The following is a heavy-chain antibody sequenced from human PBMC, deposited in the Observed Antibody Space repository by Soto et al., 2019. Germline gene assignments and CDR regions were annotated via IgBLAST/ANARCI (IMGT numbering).Heavy chain of an antibody. D-gene: IGHD6-19*01. CDR1: GGSFSGYY. J-gene: IGHJ5*02. CDR2: INHSGST. Sequence: SETLSLTCAVYGGSFSGYYWSWIRQPPGKGLEWIGEINHSGSTNYNPSLKSRVIISVDTSKNQFSLKLSSVTAADTAVYYCARLTGYSSGWYLEAWFDPWGQGTLVTVSS. V-gene: IGHV4-34*01. CDR3: ARLTGYSSGWYLEAWFDP.